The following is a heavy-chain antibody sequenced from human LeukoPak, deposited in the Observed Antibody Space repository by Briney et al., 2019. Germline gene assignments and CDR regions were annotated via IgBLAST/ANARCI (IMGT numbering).Heavy chain of an antibody. J-gene: IGHJ4*02. Sequence: GGSLRLSCAASGFTFSSYSMNWVRQAPGKGLEWVSSISSSSSYIYYADSVEGRFTISRDNAKNSLYLQMNSLRAEDTAVYYCARDKSGYSYGYYFDYWGQGTLVTVSS. CDR3: ARDKSGYSYGYYFDY. V-gene: IGHV3-21*01. D-gene: IGHD5-18*01. CDR1: GFTFSSYS. CDR2: ISSSSSYI.